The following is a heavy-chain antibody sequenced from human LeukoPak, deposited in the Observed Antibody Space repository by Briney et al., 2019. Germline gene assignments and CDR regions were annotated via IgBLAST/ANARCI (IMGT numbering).Heavy chain of an antibody. D-gene: IGHD3-22*01. CDR2: ISGSGGST. J-gene: IGHJ4*02. CDR1: GFMFSDYA. V-gene: IGHV3-23*01. Sequence: GGSLRLSCVASGFMFSDYAMSWVRQAPGKGLEWVSAISGSGGSTYYADSVKGRFTISRDNSKNTLYLQMNSLRAEDTAVYYCAKAVLGYDSSGYYTFDYWGQGTLVTVSS. CDR3: AKAVLGYDSSGYYTFDY.